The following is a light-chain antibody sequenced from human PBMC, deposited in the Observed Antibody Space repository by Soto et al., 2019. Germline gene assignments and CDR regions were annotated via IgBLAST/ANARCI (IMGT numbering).Light chain of an antibody. J-gene: IGKJ4*02. CDR2: DAS. Sequence: DIQLTDSPSSVSGSVRDRVPISVAASQDINKWLAWYQQKPGEAPKLLIYDASALPRGVPSRFSGSGSGTKFPLTIASLQPDDFATYYCQQYETFSGTFGAGTKVDIK. V-gene: IGKV1-5*01. CDR3: QQYETFSGT. CDR1: QDINKW.